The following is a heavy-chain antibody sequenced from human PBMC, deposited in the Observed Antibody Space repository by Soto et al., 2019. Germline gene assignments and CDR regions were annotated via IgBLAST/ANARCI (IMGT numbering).Heavy chain of an antibody. V-gene: IGHV2-26*01. Sequence: QVTLKESGPVLVKPTETLTLTCTVSGFSLSNARMGVSWIRQPPGKALEWLAHIFSNDEKSYSTSLKSRLTIAKDTSKRQVVLPMTNMDPVDTATYYCARIGRSWKYGYGMDVWGQGTTVTVSS. D-gene: IGHD1-7*01. CDR1: GFSLSNARMG. CDR3: ARIGRSWKYGYGMDV. J-gene: IGHJ6*02. CDR2: IFSNDEK.